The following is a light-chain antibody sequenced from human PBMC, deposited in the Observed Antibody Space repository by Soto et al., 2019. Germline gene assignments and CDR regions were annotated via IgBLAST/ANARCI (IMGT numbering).Light chain of an antibody. Sequence: SYELTQPPSVSVAPGKTARISCERNNIGTKSLHWYQQKPGQAPVLVIYYDSARPSGIPERFSGSNAGNTATLTISTVEAGDEADYYCQVWDRSSDHRVVFGGGTKLTVL. V-gene: IGLV3-21*04. CDR2: YDS. CDR1: NIGTKS. CDR3: QVWDRSSDHRVV. J-gene: IGLJ2*01.